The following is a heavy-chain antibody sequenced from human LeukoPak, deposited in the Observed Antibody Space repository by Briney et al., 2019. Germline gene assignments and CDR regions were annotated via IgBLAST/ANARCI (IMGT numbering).Heavy chain of an antibody. CDR2: IASGDGST. Sequence: GGSLRLSCVPSGFTFSTYAVSWVRQAPGKGLEWVSSIASGDGSTYYADSVKGRFTISRDNSKNTLYLQMNSLRAEDTAVYFCARGGGLDVWGQGATVTVSS. CDR3: ARGGGLDV. CDR1: GFTFSTYA. V-gene: IGHV3-23*01. D-gene: IGHD3-16*01. J-gene: IGHJ6*02.